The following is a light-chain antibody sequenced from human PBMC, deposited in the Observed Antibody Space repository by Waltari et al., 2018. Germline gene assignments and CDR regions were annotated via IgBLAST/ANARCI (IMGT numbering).Light chain of an antibody. CDR1: ESISRY. J-gene: IGKJ4*01. CDR2: DAS. Sequence: DIQMTQSPSSLSASVGDRVTITCRASESISRYLKWYQQKTGKAPKLLIYDASSLQSGDLSRFSGSGSGTDFTLTISSLQPEDFATYYCQQSHSTPLIFGGGTKVEIK. CDR3: QQSHSTPLI. V-gene: IGKV1-39*01.